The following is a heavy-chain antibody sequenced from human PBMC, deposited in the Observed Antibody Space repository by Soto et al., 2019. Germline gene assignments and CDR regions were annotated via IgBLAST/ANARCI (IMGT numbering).Heavy chain of an antibody. J-gene: IGHJ6*02. D-gene: IGHD4-17*01. CDR2: IWYDGSNK. V-gene: IGHV3-33*01. CDR3: ARERDYGDYVGYYYGMDV. CDR1: GFTFSSYG. Sequence: GGSLRLSCAASGFTFSSYGMHWVRQAAGKGLEWVAAIWYDGSNKYYADSVKGRFTISRDNSTNTLYLQMNSLRAEDTAVYYCARERDYGDYVGYYYGMDVWGQGTTVTVSS.